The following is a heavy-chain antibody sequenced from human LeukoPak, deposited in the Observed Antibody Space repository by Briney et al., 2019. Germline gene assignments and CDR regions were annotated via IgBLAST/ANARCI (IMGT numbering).Heavy chain of an antibody. CDR1: GFTFSDYY. V-gene: IGHV3-11*01. Sequence: GGSLRLSCAASGFTFSDYYMSWIRQAPGEGLEWVSYISSSGSTIYYADSVKGRFTISRDNAKNSLYLQMNSLRAEDTAVYYCARDLDYYDRIFDYWGQGTLVTVSS. CDR3: ARDLDYYDRIFDY. D-gene: IGHD3-22*01. CDR2: ISSSGSTI. J-gene: IGHJ4*02.